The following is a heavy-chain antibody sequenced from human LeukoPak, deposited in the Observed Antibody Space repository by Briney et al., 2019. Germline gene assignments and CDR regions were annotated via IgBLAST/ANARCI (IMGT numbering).Heavy chain of an antibody. CDR2: IYYSGST. J-gene: IGHJ3*02. D-gene: IGHD3-22*01. CDR1: GGSINNYY. CDR3: ARGDWDYDSSGYYQDAFDI. V-gene: IGHV4-59*01. Sequence: SETLSLTCTVSGGSINNYYWNWIRQPPGNGLEWIGYIYYSGSTNYNPSLKSRITISVDTSKNQFSLKLSSVTAADTAVYYCARGDWDYDSSGYYQDAFDIWGQGTMVTVSS.